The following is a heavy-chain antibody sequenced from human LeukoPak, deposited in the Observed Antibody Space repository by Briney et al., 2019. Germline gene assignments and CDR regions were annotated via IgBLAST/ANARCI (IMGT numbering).Heavy chain of an antibody. Sequence: GGSLRLSCAASGFTFSSYSTNWVRQAPGKGLEWVSSISSSSSYIYYADSVKGRFTISRDNAKNSLYLQMNSLRAEDTAVYYCARAGDIVVVVAETGFDYWGQGTLVTVSS. J-gene: IGHJ4*02. V-gene: IGHV3-21*01. CDR1: GFTFSSYS. CDR2: ISSSSSYI. D-gene: IGHD2-15*01. CDR3: ARAGDIVVVVAETGFDY.